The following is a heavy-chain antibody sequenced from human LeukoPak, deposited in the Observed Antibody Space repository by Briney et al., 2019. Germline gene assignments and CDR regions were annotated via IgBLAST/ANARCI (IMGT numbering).Heavy chain of an antibody. CDR3: ARDLDGSSGYYSDVLDY. V-gene: IGHV1-2*02. J-gene: IGHJ4*02. CDR2: INPNSGGT. D-gene: IGHD3-22*01. Sequence: ASVKVSCKASGYTFTGYYMHWVRQAPGQGLEWMGWINPNSGGTNYAQKFQGRVTMTRDTSISTAYMELSRLRSDDTAVYYCARDLDGSSGYYSDVLDYWGQGTLVTVSS. CDR1: GYTFTGYY.